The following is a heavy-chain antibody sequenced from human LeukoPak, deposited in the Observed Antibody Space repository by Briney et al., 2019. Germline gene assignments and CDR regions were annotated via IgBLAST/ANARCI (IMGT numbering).Heavy chain of an antibody. J-gene: IGHJ3*02. CDR2: ISYDGSNK. CDR3: ARAREAFDI. CDR1: GFTFSSYA. V-gene: IGHV3-30*04. Sequence: GRSLRLSCAASGFTFSSYAMHWVSQAPDKGLEWVAVISYDGSNKYYADSVKGRFTISRDNSKNTLYLQMNSLRAEDTAVYYCARAREAFDIWGQGTMVTVSS.